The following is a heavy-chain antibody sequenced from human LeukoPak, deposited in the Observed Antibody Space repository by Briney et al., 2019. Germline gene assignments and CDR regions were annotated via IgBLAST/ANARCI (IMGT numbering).Heavy chain of an antibody. V-gene: IGHV4-61*01. CDR2: IYYSGST. CDR1: GYSISSGYY. CDR3: ARTTEGGYTYGYFYYYYIDV. Sequence: SETLSLTCTVSGYSISSGYYWGWIRQPPGQGLEWIGYIYYSGSTNYNPSLKSRVTISVDTSKNQFSLKLTSVTAADTAVYYCARTTEGGYTYGYFYYYYIDVWGKGTTVTISS. J-gene: IGHJ6*03. D-gene: IGHD5-18*01.